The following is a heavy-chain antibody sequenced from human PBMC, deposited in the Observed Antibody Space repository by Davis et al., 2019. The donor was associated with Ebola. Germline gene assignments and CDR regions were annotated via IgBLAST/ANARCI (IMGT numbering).Heavy chain of an antibody. D-gene: IGHD3-10*02. V-gene: IGHV1-18*04. CDR3: ARDGRSSSSWVAQAPLYVLDS. Sequence: ASVKVSCKASGYTFTDYWIHWVRQAPGQGLEWLGWISAYTGDTDHAQSLQGRLTMTTDASTSTASLQLSRLTSDDTAVYYRARDGRSSSSWVAQAPLYVLDSWGQGTLVTVAS. CDR1: GYTFTDYW. CDR2: ISAYTGDT. J-gene: IGHJ4*02.